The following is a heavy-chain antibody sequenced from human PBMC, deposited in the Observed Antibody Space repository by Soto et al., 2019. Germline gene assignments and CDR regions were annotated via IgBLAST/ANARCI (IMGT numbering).Heavy chain of an antibody. J-gene: IGHJ5*02. Sequence: QVQLQQWGAGLLKPSETLSLTCAVYCGSFSSYYWSWIRQPPGKGLEWIGEINHSGSTNYNPSLKSRVTMSVDTSKNQFSLKLSSVTAADTDVYYCARTSRFERWGQGNLVPVSS. CDR3: ARTSRFER. CDR1: CGSFSSYY. CDR2: INHSGST. D-gene: IGHD6-6*01. V-gene: IGHV4-34*01.